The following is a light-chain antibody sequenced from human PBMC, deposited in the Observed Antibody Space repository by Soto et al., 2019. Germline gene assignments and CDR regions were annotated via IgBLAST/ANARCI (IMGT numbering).Light chain of an antibody. CDR3: QQYYTTPRT. CDR2: WAS. J-gene: IGKJ1*01. Sequence: DIVMTQSPDSLAVSLGERATINCKSSQNVLYRSNNKHYLAWYQQKPGQPPKLLIYWASTRESGVPDRFSGSGSGTDFTLTISSLQSEDVAVYYCQQYYTTPRTFGHGTKVEIK. V-gene: IGKV4-1*01. CDR1: QNVLYRSNNKHY.